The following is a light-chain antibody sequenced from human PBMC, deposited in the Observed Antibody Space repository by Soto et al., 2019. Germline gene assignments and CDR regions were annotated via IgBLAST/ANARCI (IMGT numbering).Light chain of an antibody. Sequence: DIQMTQSPSTLSASVGDRVTITCRASQSISSWLAWYQQKPGKAPKLLIYDASSVESGVPSRFSGSASGTDFTLPISILQPDNFATYYCQQYNSFWPFGQGTKVEI. CDR1: QSISSW. J-gene: IGKJ1*01. CDR2: DAS. V-gene: IGKV1-5*01. CDR3: QQYNSFWP.